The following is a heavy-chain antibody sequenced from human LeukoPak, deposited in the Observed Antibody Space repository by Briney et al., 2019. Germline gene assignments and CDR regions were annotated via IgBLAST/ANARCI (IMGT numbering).Heavy chain of an antibody. D-gene: IGHD6-13*01. V-gene: IGHV1-2*02. CDR2: INPNSGGT. J-gene: IGHJ6*02. CDR3: ARARMSSWLPYYYYYGMDV. Sequence: ASVKVSCKASGYTFTGYYMHWVRQAPGQGLEWMGWINPNSGGTNYAQKFQGRVTMTRDTSISTAYMELSRLRSDDTAVYYCARARMSSWLPYYYYYGMDVWGQGTTVTVPS. CDR1: GYTFTGYY.